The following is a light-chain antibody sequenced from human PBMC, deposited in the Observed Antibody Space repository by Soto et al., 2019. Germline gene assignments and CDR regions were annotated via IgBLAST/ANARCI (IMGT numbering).Light chain of an antibody. CDR1: QSVSNTY. Sequence: EIVLTQSPGTLSLPPGDTATLSCRASQSVSNTYLAWYQQKPGQAPRLLIYGASSRATGFPDRFSGSGSGTDFTLTISRMEPEDFAVYYCQQYGRSPTTFGQWTKGDIK. CDR2: GAS. V-gene: IGKV3-20*01. J-gene: IGKJ1*01. CDR3: QQYGRSPTT.